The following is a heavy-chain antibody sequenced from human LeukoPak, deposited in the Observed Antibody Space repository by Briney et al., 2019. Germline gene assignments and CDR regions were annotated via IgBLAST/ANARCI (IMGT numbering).Heavy chain of an antibody. J-gene: IGHJ4*02. CDR1: GFTFSSYP. CDR3: ARVPYGSGSFYDY. Sequence: GGSLRLSCAASGFTFSSYPMHWVRQAPGKGLEWVAVISYDGSNKYYADSVKGRFTISRDNSKSTLYLQMNSLRAEDTAVYYCARVPYGSGSFYDYWGQRTLVTVSS. V-gene: IGHV3-30-3*01. CDR2: ISYDGSNK. D-gene: IGHD3-10*01.